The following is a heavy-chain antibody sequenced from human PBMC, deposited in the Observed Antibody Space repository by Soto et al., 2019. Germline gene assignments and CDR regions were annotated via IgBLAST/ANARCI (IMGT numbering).Heavy chain of an antibody. J-gene: IGHJ4*02. D-gene: IGHD1-7*01. CDR3: AIYNWNYGPFRY. CDR1: GGSISSYY. Sequence: SETLSLTCTVSGGSISSYYWSWIRQPAGKGLEWIGRIYTSGSTNYNPSLKSRVTMSVDTSKNQFSLKLSSVTAADTAVYYCAIYNWNYGPFRYWGQGTLVNVSS. CDR2: IYTSGST. V-gene: IGHV4-4*07.